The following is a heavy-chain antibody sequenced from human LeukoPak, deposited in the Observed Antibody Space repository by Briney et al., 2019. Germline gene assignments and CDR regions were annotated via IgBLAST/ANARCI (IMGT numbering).Heavy chain of an antibody. Sequence: PSETLSLTCAVYGGSFSGYYWSWIRQPPGKGLEWIGEINHSGSTNYNPSLKSRVTISVDTSKNQFSLKLSSVTAADTAVYYCARHRLRVVPEAFSAIPRRYNYMDVWGKGTTVTVSS. D-gene: IGHD2-2*01. CDR1: GGSFSGYY. CDR3: ARHRLRVVPEAFSAIPRRYNYMDV. V-gene: IGHV4-34*01. CDR2: INHSGST. J-gene: IGHJ6*03.